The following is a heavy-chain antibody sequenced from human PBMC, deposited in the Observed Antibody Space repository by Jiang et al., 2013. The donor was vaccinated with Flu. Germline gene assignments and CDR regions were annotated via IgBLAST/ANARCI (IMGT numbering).Heavy chain of an antibody. Sequence: QTLTLTCTFSGFSLSASGVGVAWIRQPPGKALEWLALIYWDDDKRFTPSLQSRLAITKDASKDQVVLTMTNMDPVDTGTYYCAHWSSSSFPLDFWGQGLLVTVAS. V-gene: IGHV2-5*02. CDR2: IYWDDDK. CDR1: GFSLSASGVG. D-gene: IGHD6-6*01. CDR3: AHWSSSSFPLDF. J-gene: IGHJ4*02.